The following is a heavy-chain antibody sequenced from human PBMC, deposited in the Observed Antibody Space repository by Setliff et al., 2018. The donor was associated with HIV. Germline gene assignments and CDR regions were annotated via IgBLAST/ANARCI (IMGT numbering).Heavy chain of an antibody. J-gene: IGHJ6*03. CDR1: GYSISNDYY. Sequence: SETLSLTCAVSGYSISNDYYWGWIRQPPGKGLEWIGSISYRGRTYYNPSLKSRLSISVDTSKNQLSLKLSSVTAADTAVYYCARHATYYDILTGYYYYYYMDVWGKGTTVTVSS. CDR2: ISYRGRT. D-gene: IGHD3-9*01. V-gene: IGHV4-38-2*01. CDR3: ARHATYYDILTGYYYYYYMDV.